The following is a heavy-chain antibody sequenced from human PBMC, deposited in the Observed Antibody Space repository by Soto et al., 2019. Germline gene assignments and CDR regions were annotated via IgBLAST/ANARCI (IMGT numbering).Heavy chain of an antibody. Sequence: KTSETLSLTCTVSVGSISSYYWSWIRQPPGKGLEWIGYIYYSGSTNYNPSLKSRVTISVDTSKNQFSLKLSSVTAADTAVYYCARGGFGELFGAFDIWGQGTMVTVSS. D-gene: IGHD3-10*01. CDR2: IYYSGST. J-gene: IGHJ3*02. CDR3: ARGGFGELFGAFDI. V-gene: IGHV4-59*01. CDR1: VGSISSYY.